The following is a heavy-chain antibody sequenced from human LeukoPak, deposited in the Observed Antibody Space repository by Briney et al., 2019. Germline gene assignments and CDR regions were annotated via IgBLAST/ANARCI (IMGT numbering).Heavy chain of an antibody. D-gene: IGHD3-22*01. V-gene: IGHV1-46*01. J-gene: IGHJ4*02. CDR1: GYTFTSYY. CDR3: ARSGAEYYYDSSGYIDY. Sequence: ASVKVSCKASGYTFTSYYMHWVRQAPGQGLEWMGIINPSGGSTSYAQKFQGRVTMTRDTSTSTAYMELSSLRSEDTAVYYCARSGAEYYYDSSGYIDYWGQGTLVTVSS. CDR2: INPSGGST.